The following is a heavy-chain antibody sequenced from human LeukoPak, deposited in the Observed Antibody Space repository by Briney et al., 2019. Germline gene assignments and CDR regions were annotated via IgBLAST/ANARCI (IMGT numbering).Heavy chain of an antibody. Sequence: SETLSLTCTVSGGSISSYYWSWIRQPPGKGLEWIGYIYYSGSTNYNPSLKSRVTISVDTSKNQFSLTLSSVTAADTAVYYCARGRSYGYVPNWFDPWGQGTLVTVSS. CDR2: IYYSGST. CDR1: GGSISSYY. V-gene: IGHV4-59*08. CDR3: ARGRSYGYVPNWFDP. D-gene: IGHD5-18*01. J-gene: IGHJ5*02.